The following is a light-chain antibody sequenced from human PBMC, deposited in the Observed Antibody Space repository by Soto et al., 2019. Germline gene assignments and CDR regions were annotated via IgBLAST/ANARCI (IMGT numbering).Light chain of an antibody. V-gene: IGKV3-15*01. CDR2: AAS. Sequence: EIVMTQSPATLSVSPGERATLSCRASQNVNKNVAWYQQKPGQAPRLLIYAASSRATGIPARFSGSGSGTEFTLTISSLQSEDFAVYYCQQYNNWPPRTFGQGTKVEIK. J-gene: IGKJ1*01. CDR1: QNVNKN. CDR3: QQYNNWPPRT.